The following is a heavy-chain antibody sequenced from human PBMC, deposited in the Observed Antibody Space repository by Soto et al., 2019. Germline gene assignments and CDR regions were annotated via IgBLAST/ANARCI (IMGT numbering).Heavy chain of an antibody. CDR3: ARDRGNVLRYFDWFSEQDGMDV. CDR1: GFTFSSYS. Sequence: GGSLRLSCAASGFTFSSYSMNWVRQAPGKGLEWVSYISSSSSTIYYADSVKGRFTISRDNAKNTLYLQMNSLRAEDTAVYYCARDRGNVLRYFDWFSEQDGMDVWGQGTTVTVSS. V-gene: IGHV3-48*01. J-gene: IGHJ6*02. D-gene: IGHD3-9*01. CDR2: ISSSSSTI.